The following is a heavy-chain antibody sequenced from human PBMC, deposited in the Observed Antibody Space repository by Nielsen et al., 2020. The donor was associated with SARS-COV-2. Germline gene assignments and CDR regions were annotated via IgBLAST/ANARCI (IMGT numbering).Heavy chain of an antibody. CDR3: ARDITPTGGGSSWSY. J-gene: IGHJ4*02. CDR1: GFNIRGYW. D-gene: IGHD6-13*01. CDR2: IKLDGSEK. V-gene: IGHV3-7*01. Sequence: GGSLRLSCVVSGFNIRGYWMTWVRQAPGKGLEWVGNIKLDGSEKYYVDSVKGRFTISRDNARNTLYLQMNSLRAEDTAVYYCARDITPTGGGSSWSYWGQGTLVTVSS.